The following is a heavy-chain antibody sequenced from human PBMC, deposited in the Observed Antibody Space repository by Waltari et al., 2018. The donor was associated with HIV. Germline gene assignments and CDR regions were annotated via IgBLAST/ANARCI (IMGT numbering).Heavy chain of an antibody. CDR3: AREKYYDSSWQFDY. Sequence: EVQLVESGGGLIQPGGSLRLSCAASGFTVSSHYMSWVRQAPGQGLEWFSVIYSGGSPYYADSVKGRFTISRDNSKNTLYLQMNSLRAEDTAVYYCAREKYYDSSWQFDYWGQGTLVTVSS. CDR2: IYSGGSP. CDR1: GFTVSSHY. V-gene: IGHV3-53*01. J-gene: IGHJ4*02. D-gene: IGHD3-22*01.